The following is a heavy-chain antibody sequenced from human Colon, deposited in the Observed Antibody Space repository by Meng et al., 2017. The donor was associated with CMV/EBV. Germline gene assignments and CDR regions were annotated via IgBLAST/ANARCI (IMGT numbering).Heavy chain of an antibody. V-gene: IGHV4-59*12. Sequence: SETLSLTCSVSGGSISNYYGSWIRQPPGKGLEWIGYIYYRQSAYYNPSLKSRVTISVDTSKNQFSLKLNSVTAADTAVYYCARDLDRGRPWGQGTLVTVSS. CDR1: GGSISNYY. J-gene: IGHJ5*02. CDR2: IYYRQSA. D-gene: IGHD1-1*01. CDR3: ARDLDRGRP.